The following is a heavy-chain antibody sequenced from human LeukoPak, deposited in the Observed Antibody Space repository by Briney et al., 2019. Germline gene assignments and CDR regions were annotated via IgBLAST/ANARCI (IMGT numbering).Heavy chain of an antibody. CDR3: ARGGSTGTNLNWVDP. J-gene: IGHJ5*02. CDR2: IYYSGST. CDR1: GGSISSYY. D-gene: IGHD1-1*01. V-gene: IGHV4-59*01. Sequence: SETLSLTCTVSGGSISSYYWSWIRQPPGKGLEWIGYIYYSGSTNYNPSLKSRVTISVDTSKNQFSLKLSSVTAADTAVYYCARGGSTGTNLNWVDPWGQGTRVTVSS.